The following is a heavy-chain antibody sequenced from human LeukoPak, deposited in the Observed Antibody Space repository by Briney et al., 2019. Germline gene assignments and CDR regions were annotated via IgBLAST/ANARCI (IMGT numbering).Heavy chain of an antibody. V-gene: IGHV4-34*01. D-gene: IGHD4-17*01. CDR1: GGSFIGYY. CDR2: INHSGGA. Sequence: SETLSLTCAVYGGSFIGYYWSWIRQPPGKGLEWIGEINHSGGANYNPSLKSRVTISADTSKSQFSLKLGSVTAADTAVYYCAREADYGDYLRSYYYIDVWGTGTTVTVSS. CDR3: AREADYGDYLRSYYYIDV. J-gene: IGHJ6*03.